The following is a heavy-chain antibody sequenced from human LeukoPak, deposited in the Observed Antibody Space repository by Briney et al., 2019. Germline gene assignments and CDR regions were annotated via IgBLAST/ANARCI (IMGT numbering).Heavy chain of an antibody. CDR2: ISGSGGST. V-gene: IGHV3-23*01. D-gene: IGHD3-10*01. Sequence: GGSLRLSCAASGFTFSSYAMSWVRQAPGKGLEWVSAISGSGGSTYYADSVKGRFTISRDNSKNTLYLQMNTLRVDDTAVYYCAKDANFRVPGEDWGQGILVTVSS. CDR3: AKDANFRVPGED. J-gene: IGHJ4*02. CDR1: GFTFSSYA.